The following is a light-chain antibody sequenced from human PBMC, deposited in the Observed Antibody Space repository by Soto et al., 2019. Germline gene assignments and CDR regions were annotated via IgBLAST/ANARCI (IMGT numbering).Light chain of an antibody. CDR3: QSYDSSLSGYV. Sequence: QPVLTQPPSVSGAPGQRVTISCTGSSSNIGAGFDVHWYRQLPGTAPKLLVYDTNHRPSGVPDRFSASKSGTSASLAITGLQAEDEADYYCQSYDSSLSGYVFGTGTKLTVL. CDR1: SSNIGAGFD. V-gene: IGLV1-40*01. J-gene: IGLJ1*01. CDR2: DTN.